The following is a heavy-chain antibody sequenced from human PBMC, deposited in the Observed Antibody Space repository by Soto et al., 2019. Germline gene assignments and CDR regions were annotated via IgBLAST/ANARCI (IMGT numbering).Heavy chain of an antibody. Sequence: QVQLVQSGAEVMKPGSSVKVSCKASGGNFSSYVIGWVRQAPGQGLEWMGGIVPIFGTTNYAQKFQGRLTITADESTSTAYMELSSLRSEDTAVYYCAREGPFGGVKGCFDYWGQGTLVTVSS. CDR2: IVPIFGTT. CDR3: AREGPFGGVKGCFDY. V-gene: IGHV1-69*12. CDR1: GGNFSSYV. D-gene: IGHD3-16*01. J-gene: IGHJ4*02.